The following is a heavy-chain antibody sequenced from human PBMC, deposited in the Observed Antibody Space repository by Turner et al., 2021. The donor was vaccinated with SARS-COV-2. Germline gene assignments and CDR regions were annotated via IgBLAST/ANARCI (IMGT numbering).Heavy chain of an antibody. Sequence: QVQLQESGPGLVKPLETLSLPCTVSGGSIIHYYWTWIRQPPGKGLEWIGYIYYTGSTNYNPSLESRVTISVDTSKNQFSLKLNSVTSADTAVYYCARVPCVRGPDCRRFDYWGQGTLVTVSS. CDR1: GGSIIHYY. CDR3: ARVPCVRGPDCRRFDY. CDR2: IYYTGST. D-gene: IGHD2-21*02. V-gene: IGHV4-59*01. J-gene: IGHJ4*02.